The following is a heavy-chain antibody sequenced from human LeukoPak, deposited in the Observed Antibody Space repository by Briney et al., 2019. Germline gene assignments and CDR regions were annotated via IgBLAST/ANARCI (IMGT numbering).Heavy chain of an antibody. J-gene: IGHJ4*02. V-gene: IGHV3-23*01. CDR3: AKLRGATINAWYFDY. Sequence: GGSLRLSCAASGFTFRNYAMTWVRQAPGKGLEWVSTINSGGTYSNHADSVKGRFTISRDDSKNTLSLQMNSLRAEDTAVYCCAKLRGATINAWYFDYWGQGTLVTVSS. CDR2: INSGGTYS. D-gene: IGHD5-12*01. CDR1: GFTFRNYA.